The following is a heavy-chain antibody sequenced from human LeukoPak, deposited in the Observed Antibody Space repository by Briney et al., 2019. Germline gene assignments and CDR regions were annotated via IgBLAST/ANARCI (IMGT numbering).Heavy chain of an antibody. V-gene: IGHV4-59*01. CDR3: ARAAAAPYYFDY. J-gene: IGHJ4*02. Sequence: SSETLSLTCTVSGDSISSYYWSWIRQPPGKGLEWIGYIYYSGSTNYNPSLKSRVTISVDTSKNQFSLKLSSVTASDTAVYYCARAAAAPYYFDYWGQGTLVTVSS. CDR2: IYYSGST. CDR1: GDSISSYY. D-gene: IGHD6-13*01.